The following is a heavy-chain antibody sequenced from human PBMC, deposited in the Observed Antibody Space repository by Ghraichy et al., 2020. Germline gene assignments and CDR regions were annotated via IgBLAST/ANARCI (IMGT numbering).Heavy chain of an antibody. Sequence: GESLNISCAASGFIFSDHYMDWVRQAPGKGLEWVGRTRSKAKGYTTEFAASAKGRFSISTDDSRNSLYLQMNSLRIEDTAVYYCVRGGTVTTDYYYGMDVWGQGTTVTVSS. CDR1: GFIFSDHY. CDR3: VRGGTVTTDYYYGMDV. CDR2: TRSKAKGYTT. J-gene: IGHJ6*02. V-gene: IGHV3-72*01. D-gene: IGHD4-17*01.